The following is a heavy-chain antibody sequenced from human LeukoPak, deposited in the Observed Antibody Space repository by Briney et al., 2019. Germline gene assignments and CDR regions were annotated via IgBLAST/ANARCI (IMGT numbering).Heavy chain of an antibody. V-gene: IGHV1-18*03. CDR3: ARGDSFTYYYDSSGALGAFDI. J-gene: IGHJ3*02. Sequence: GASVKVSCKASGYTFTSYGISWVRQAPGQGLEWMGWISAYNGNTNYAQKLQGRVTMTTDTSTSTAYMELRSLRSDDMAVYYCARGDSFTYYYDSSGALGAFDIWGQGTMVTVSS. D-gene: IGHD3-22*01. CDR1: GYTFTSYG. CDR2: ISAYNGNT.